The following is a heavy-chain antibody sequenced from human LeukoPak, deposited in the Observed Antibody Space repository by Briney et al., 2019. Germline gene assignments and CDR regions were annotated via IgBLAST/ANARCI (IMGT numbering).Heavy chain of an antibody. CDR1: GFTVNSNY. D-gene: IGHD1-26*01. J-gene: IGHJ3*02. V-gene: IGHV3-53*01. Sequence: PGGSLRLSCAASGFTVNSNYMSWVRQAPGKGLEWVSLIYSGGSTNYVDSVKGRFTISGDNSRNTLYLQMNSLRAEDTAVYYCARDGGGTYSLAFDIWGQGTMVTVSS. CDR3: ARDGGGTYSLAFDI. CDR2: IYSGGST.